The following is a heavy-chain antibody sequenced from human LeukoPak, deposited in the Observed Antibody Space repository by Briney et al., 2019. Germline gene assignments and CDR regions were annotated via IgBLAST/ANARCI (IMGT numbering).Heavy chain of an antibody. D-gene: IGHD3-22*01. CDR2: INPSGGST. V-gene: IGHV1-46*01. CDR1: GYTFTSYY. Sequence: GASVKVSCKASGYTFTSYYMHWVRQAPGQGLEWMGIINPSGGSTSYAQKFQGRVTMTRDMSTSTVYMELSSLRSEDTAVYYCARVLLSDSSGYPYDAFDIWGQGTMVTVSS. CDR3: ARVLLSDSSGYPYDAFDI. J-gene: IGHJ3*02.